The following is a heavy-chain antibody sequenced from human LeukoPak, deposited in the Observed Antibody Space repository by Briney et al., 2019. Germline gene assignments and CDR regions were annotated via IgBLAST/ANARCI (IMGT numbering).Heavy chain of an antibody. V-gene: IGHV4-34*01. CDR3: ARVSDYGGNDAFDI. D-gene: IGHD4-23*01. CDR2: INHSGST. Sequence: SETLSLTCAVYGGSFSGYYWSWIRQPPGKGLEWIGEINHSGSTYYNPSLKSRVTISVDRSKNQFSLKLSSVTAADTAVYYCARVSDYGGNDAFDIWGQGTMVTVSS. J-gene: IGHJ3*02. CDR1: GGSFSGYY.